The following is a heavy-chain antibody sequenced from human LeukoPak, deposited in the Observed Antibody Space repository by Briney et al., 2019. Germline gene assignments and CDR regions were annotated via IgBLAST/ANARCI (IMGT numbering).Heavy chain of an antibody. CDR1: GLHFSDYY. CDR3: ARDRAVAGTADMDY. J-gene: IGHJ4*02. CDR2: ISSSSSYT. D-gene: IGHD6-19*01. Sequence: SGGSLRLSCAASGLHFSDYYMSWLRQAPGKGLEWVSYISSSSSYTNYADSVKGRFTISRDNAKNSLYLQMNSLRAEDTAVYYCARDRAVAGTADMDYWGQGTLVTVSS. V-gene: IGHV3-11*06.